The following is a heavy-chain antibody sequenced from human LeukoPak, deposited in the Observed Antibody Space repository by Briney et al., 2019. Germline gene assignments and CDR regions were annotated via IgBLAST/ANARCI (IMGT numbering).Heavy chain of an antibody. Sequence: GASVKVSCKASGGTFSSYAISWVRQAPGQGLEWMGGIIPIFGTANYAQKFQGRVTMTRDTSTSTVYMELSSLRSEDTAVYYCARDNAGATDYWGQGTLVTVSS. J-gene: IGHJ4*02. V-gene: IGHV1-69*05. CDR2: IIPIFGTA. D-gene: IGHD1-26*01. CDR1: GGTFSSYA. CDR3: ARDNAGATDY.